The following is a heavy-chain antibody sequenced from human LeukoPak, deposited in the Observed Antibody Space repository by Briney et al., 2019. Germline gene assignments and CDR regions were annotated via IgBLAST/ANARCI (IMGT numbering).Heavy chain of an antibody. CDR3: AKERNSGIQLWSRYFDY. J-gene: IGHJ4*02. CDR1: GFTFSNAW. V-gene: IGHV3-15*01. D-gene: IGHD5-18*01. CDR2: IKSKTDGGTT. Sequence: GGSLRLSCAASGFTFSNAWMNWVRQAPGKGLEWVGRIKSKTDGGTTDYAAPVKGRFTISRDNSKNTLYLQMNSLRAEDTAVYHCAKERNSGIQLWSRYFDYWGQGTLVTVSS.